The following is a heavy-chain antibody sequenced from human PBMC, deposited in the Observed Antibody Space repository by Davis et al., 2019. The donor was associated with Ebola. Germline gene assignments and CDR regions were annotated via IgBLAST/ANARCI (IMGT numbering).Heavy chain of an antibody. J-gene: IGHJ5*02. D-gene: IGHD2-2*01. V-gene: IGHV3-30*03. CDR1: GFTFSSYG. CDR2: ISYDGSNK. CDR3: ARDLEPMTTYTSYNNWFDP. Sequence: SLKISCAASGFTFSSYGMHWVRQAPGKGLEWVAVISYDGSNKYYADSVKGRFTISRDNSKNTLYLQMNSLRAEDTAVYYCARDLEPMTTYTSYNNWFDPWGQGTLVTVSS.